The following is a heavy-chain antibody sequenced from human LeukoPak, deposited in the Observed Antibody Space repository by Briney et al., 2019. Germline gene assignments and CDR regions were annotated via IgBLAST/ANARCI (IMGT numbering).Heavy chain of an antibody. CDR1: GFTFSSYA. D-gene: IGHD3-22*01. V-gene: IGHV3-30-3*01. Sequence: GRSLRLSCAASGFTFSSYAMHWVRPAPGKGLEWVAVISYDGSNKYYADSVKGRFTISRDNSKNTLYLQMNSLRAEDTAVYYCARAYDSPFDYWGQGTLVTVSS. J-gene: IGHJ4*02. CDR3: ARAYDSPFDY. CDR2: ISYDGSNK.